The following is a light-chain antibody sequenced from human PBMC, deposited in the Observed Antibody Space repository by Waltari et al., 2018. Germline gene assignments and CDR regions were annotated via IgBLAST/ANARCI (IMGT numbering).Light chain of an antibody. Sequence: QSALTQPRSVSGSPGQSVTISCTGTTGNVGGYNFVSWYQQHPGKAPKLIISDVTKRPSGVPYRFSGSKSGSTASLTISGLQDEDDADYYCCSYAGAYTWVFGGGTRVTVL. V-gene: IGLV2-11*01. CDR2: DVT. CDR3: CSYAGAYTWV. J-gene: IGLJ3*02. CDR1: TGNVGGYNF.